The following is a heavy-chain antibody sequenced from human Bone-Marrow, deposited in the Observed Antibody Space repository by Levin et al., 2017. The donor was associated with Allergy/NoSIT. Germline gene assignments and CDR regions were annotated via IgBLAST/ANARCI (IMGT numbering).Heavy chain of an antibody. J-gene: IGHJ6*02. D-gene: IGHD3-3*02. V-gene: IGHV3-9*01. Sequence: QSGGSLRLSCAASGFTFDDYGMHWVRQVPGKGLEWVAGISWTGGSIDYAASVKGRFTISRDNAKNSLFLEMKSLRVEDTALYFCVKDKGPTFFYDSVGFVDSFHYAMDVWGQGTTVTVSS. CDR3: VKDKGPTFFYDSVGFVDSFHYAMDV. CDR1: GFTFDDYG. CDR2: ISWTGGSI.